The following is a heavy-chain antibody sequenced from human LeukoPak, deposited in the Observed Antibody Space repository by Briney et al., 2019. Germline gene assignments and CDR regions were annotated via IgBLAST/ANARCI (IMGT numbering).Heavy chain of an antibody. CDR3: ARDVSVATYYFDY. D-gene: IGHD5-12*01. Sequence: PSETLSLTCAVYGGSFSGYYWSWIRQPPGKGLEWIGEINHSGSTNYNPSLKSRVTISVDTSKNQFSLKLSSVTAADTAVYYCARDVSVATYYFDYWGQGTLVTVSS. J-gene: IGHJ4*02. V-gene: IGHV4-34*01. CDR2: INHSGST. CDR1: GGSFSGYY.